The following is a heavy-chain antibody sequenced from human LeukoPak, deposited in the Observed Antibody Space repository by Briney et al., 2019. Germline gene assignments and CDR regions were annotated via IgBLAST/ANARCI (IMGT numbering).Heavy chain of an antibody. CDR3: ARLSGGDYYDSSGYYRYYFDY. Sequence: GESLKISCTGSGYSFTSYWIAWVRQMPGTGLEWMGIIYPGDSDTRYSPSLQGQVTISADKSISTAYLQWSSLKASDTAMYYCARLSGGDYYDSSGYYRYYFDYWGQGTLVTVSS. V-gene: IGHV5-51*01. CDR2: IYPGDSDT. J-gene: IGHJ4*02. CDR1: GYSFTSYW. D-gene: IGHD3-22*01.